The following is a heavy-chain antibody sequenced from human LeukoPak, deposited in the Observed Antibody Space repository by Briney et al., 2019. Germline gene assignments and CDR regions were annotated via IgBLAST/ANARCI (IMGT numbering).Heavy chain of an antibody. CDR2: INHSGST. D-gene: IGHD6-13*01. J-gene: IGHJ6*02. CDR1: GGSFSGYY. Sequence: PSETLSLTCAVYGGSFSGYYWSWIRQPPGKGLEWIGEINHSGSTNYNPSLKSRVTISVDTSKNQFSLKLSSVTAADTAVYYCARDDDRWGSSWYVAYYYGMDVWGQGTTVTVSS. CDR3: ARDDDRWGSSWYVAYYYGMDV. V-gene: IGHV4-34*01.